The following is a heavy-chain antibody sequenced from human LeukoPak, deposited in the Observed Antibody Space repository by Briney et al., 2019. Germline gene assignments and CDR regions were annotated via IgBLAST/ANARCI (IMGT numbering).Heavy chain of an antibody. V-gene: IGHV1-18*01. CDR2: ISAYNGNT. J-gene: IGHJ4*02. D-gene: IGHD3-22*01. CDR1: GYTFTSYV. Sequence: ASVKVSCKASGYTFTSYVISWGRQAPGQGLEWMGWISAYNGNTNYAQKLQGRVTMTRDTSISTAYMELSRLRSDDTAVYYCAVTYYYDSSGYFPIDYWGQGTLVTVSS. CDR3: AVTYYYDSSGYFPIDY.